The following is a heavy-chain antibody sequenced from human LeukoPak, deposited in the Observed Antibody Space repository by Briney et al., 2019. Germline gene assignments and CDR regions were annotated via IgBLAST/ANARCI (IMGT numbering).Heavy chain of an antibody. D-gene: IGHD5-18*01. Sequence: SETLSLTCIVSGYSISSGYYWSWIRQPPGKGLEWIGYISYSGSISYNPSLKSRSVMSVDTSKNQFSLKLSSVTAADTAVYYCAKYSSGYDLDYWGPGTLVTVSS. J-gene: IGHJ4*02. CDR1: GYSISSGYY. CDR3: AKYSSGYDLDY. CDR2: ISYSGSI. V-gene: IGHV4-61*01.